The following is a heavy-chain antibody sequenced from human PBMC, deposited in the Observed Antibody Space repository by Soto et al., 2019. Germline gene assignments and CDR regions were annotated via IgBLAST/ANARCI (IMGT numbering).Heavy chain of an antibody. CDR1: GFSLSTYGVG. Sequence: GPTLVNPTQTLTLTCTFSGFSLSTYGVGVGWIRQPPGKALEWLALIYWDDDTRFSPSLNSRLAITKDTSKSQVVLTMTHMDPVDTATYYCAHRPGFSMAFDYWGPGSLVTVSS. CDR2: IYWDDDT. J-gene: IGHJ4*02. CDR3: AHRPGFSMAFDY. D-gene: IGHD3-10*01. V-gene: IGHV2-5*02.